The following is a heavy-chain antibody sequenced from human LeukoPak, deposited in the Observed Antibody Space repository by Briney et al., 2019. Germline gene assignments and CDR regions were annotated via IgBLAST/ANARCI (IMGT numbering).Heavy chain of an antibody. V-gene: IGHV3-74*01. CDR2: INGDGSST. CDR1: GFSFSSYW. CDR3: ARRSQLGGFYDY. J-gene: IGHJ4*02. D-gene: IGHD3-16*01. Sequence: GGSLRLSCAASGFSFSSYWMHWVRQVPGKGLVWVSRINGDGSSTLYADSVKGRFTISRDSAKNTLYLEMNSLRAEDTALYYCARRSQLGGFYDYWGQGTLVTVSS.